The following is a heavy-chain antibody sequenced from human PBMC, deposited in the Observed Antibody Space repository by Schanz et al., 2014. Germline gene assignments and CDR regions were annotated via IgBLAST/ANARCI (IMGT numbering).Heavy chain of an antibody. D-gene: IGHD3-10*01. V-gene: IGHV3-21*04. J-gene: IGHJ6*02. CDR1: GFTFSSYS. CDR2: ISRSSSSI. CDR3: ARAQGVIRLYYGVDV. Sequence: EVQLVESGGGLVKPGGSLRLSCAASGFTFSSYSMNWVRQAPGKGLEWVSSISRSSSSIYYADSVRGRFTISRDNSMNTVYLQMNSLRSDDAAVYYCARAQGVIRLYYGVDVWGQGTTVTVSS.